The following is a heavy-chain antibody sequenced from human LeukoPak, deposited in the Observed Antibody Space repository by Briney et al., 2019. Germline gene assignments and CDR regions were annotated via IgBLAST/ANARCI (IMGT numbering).Heavy chain of an antibody. J-gene: IGHJ3*02. V-gene: IGHV1-69*13. CDR2: IIPIFGTA. Sequence: GASVKVSCKASGYTFTSYYMHWVRQAPGQGLEWMGGIIPIFGTANYAQKFQGRVTITADESTSTAYMELSSLRSEDTAVYYCASLYSSSSVLDAFDIWGQGTMVTVSS. CDR1: GYTFTSYY. D-gene: IGHD6-6*01. CDR3: ASLYSSSSVLDAFDI.